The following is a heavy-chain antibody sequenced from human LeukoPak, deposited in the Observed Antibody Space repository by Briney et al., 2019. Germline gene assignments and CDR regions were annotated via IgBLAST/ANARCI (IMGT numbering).Heavy chain of an antibody. D-gene: IGHD3-22*01. CDR2: ISGSGGGT. V-gene: IGHV3-23*01. CDR1: GFTFSTYA. J-gene: IGHJ4*02. Sequence: GSLRLSCAASGFTFSTYAMSWVRQAPGKGLEWVSGISGSGGGTYYADSVKGRFTISRDNFKNTLYLQMNSLRAEDTAVYYCAKGRLYDSSGYYYPDYWGQEPLVTVSS. CDR3: AKGRLYDSSGYYYPDY.